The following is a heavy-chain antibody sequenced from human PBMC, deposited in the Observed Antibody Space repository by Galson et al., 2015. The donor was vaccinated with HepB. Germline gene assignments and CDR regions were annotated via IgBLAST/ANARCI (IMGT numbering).Heavy chain of an antibody. D-gene: IGHD6-19*01. V-gene: IGHV3-64D*06. CDR1: GFTFSSYA. CDR3: VNRGRDDPVGSGWYYFDY. J-gene: IGHJ4*02. Sequence: SLRLSCAASGFTFSSYAMHWVRQAPGKGLEYVSAISSNGGSTYYADSVKGRFTISRDNSKNTLYLQMSSLRAEDTAVYYCVNRGRDDPVGSGWYYFDYWGQGTLVTVSS. CDR2: ISSNGGST.